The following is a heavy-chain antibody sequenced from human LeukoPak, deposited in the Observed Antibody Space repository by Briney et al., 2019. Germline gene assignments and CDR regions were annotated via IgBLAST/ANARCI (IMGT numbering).Heavy chain of an antibody. CDR1: GGSISSSNC. Sequence: SETLSLTCAVSGGSISSSNCWSWVRQPPGKGLEWIGEIYHSGSTNYNPSLKSRVTTSVDRSKNQFSLKLSSVTAADTAVYYCAREWTGTTDYWGQGTLVTVSS. J-gene: IGHJ4*02. CDR2: IYHSGST. V-gene: IGHV4-4*02. D-gene: IGHD1-7*01. CDR3: AREWTGTTDY.